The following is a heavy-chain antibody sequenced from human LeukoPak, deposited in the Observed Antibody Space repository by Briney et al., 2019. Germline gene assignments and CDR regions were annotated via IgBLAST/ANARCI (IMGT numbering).Heavy chain of an antibody. CDR3: ARGHSSYYDFWSLNWFDP. CDR2: VYYSGST. CDR1: GGSVSSPDYY. Sequence: SETLSLTCTVSGGSVSSPDYYWSWIRQPPGKGLEWIGYVYYSGSTSYNPSLKSRLTISMDTSKNQFSLKLSSVTAADTAVYYCARGHSSYYDFWSLNWFDPWGQGTLVTVSS. V-gene: IGHV4-30-4*02. J-gene: IGHJ5*02. D-gene: IGHD3-3*01.